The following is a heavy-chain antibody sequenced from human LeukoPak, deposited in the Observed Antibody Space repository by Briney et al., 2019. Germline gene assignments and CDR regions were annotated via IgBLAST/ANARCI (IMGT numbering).Heavy chain of an antibody. V-gene: IGHV1-8*01. D-gene: IGHD3-10*01. CDR2: MNPNSGNT. CDR1: GYTFTSYD. J-gene: IGHJ6*02. CDR3: ARDTHGYYYYYYGTHV. Sequence: ASVKVSCKASGYTFTSYDINWVRQAPGQALERMGWMNPNSGNTGYAQKFQGRVTMTRNTSLSTAYMQLSSLRSEHTAVYYCARDTHGYYYYYYGTHVWGQGTTVTVSS.